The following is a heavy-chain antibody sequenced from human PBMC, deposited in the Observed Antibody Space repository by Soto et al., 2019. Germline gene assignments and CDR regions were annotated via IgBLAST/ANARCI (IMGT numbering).Heavy chain of an antibody. CDR3: ARVVDNGIVATSPYYFDY. J-gene: IGHJ4*02. CDR1: GGSFSGYY. V-gene: IGHV4-34*01. D-gene: IGHD5-12*01. Sequence: SETLSLTCAVYGGSFSGYYWSWIRQPPGKGLEWIGEINHSGSTNYNPSLKSRVTISVDTSKNHFSLKLSSVTAADTAVYYCARVVDNGIVATSPYYFDYWGQGTLVTVSS. CDR2: INHSGST.